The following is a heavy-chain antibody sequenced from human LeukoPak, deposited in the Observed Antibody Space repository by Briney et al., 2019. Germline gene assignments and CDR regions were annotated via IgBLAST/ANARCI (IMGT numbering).Heavy chain of an antibody. CDR2: IYYSGST. CDR1: GGFISSYY. V-gene: IGHV4-59*01. CDR3: ARDRSYYGSGSHRPYYFDY. Sequence: SETLSLTCTVSGGFISSYYWSWIRQPPGKGLEWIGYIYYSGSTNYNPSLKSRVTISVDTSKNQFSLKLSSVTAADTAVYYCARDRSYYGSGSHRPYYFDYWGQGTLVTVSS. J-gene: IGHJ4*02. D-gene: IGHD3-10*01.